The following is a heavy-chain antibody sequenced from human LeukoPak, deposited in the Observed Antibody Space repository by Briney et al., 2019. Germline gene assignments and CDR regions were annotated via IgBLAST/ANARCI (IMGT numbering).Heavy chain of an antibody. J-gene: IGHJ4*02. CDR1: GVSISSSNSY. Sequence: SETLSLTCTVSGVSISSSNSYWSWIRQPPGKGLEWIGFSYYNGNTNYNPSLKSRVTISVDMSKNQFSLSLRSVTAADTAVYYCARDHGGKSPWYFDYWGQGTLVTVSS. D-gene: IGHD4-23*01. CDR3: ARDHGGKSPWYFDY. V-gene: IGHV4-61*01. CDR2: SYYNGNT.